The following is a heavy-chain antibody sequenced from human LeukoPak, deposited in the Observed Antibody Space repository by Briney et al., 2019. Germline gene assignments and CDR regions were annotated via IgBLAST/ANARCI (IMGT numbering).Heavy chain of an antibody. V-gene: IGHV3-66*01. J-gene: IGHJ4*02. CDR1: GITVSSKY. CDR2: IYGSTSA. CDR3: ARLNFGDDY. D-gene: IGHD4-17*01. Sequence: GGSLRLSCAASGITVSSKYINWVRQAPGKGLEWVSLIYGSTSADYADSVKGRFTISRDNSMNTVYLQMNSLRAEDTAIYYCARLNFGDDYWGQGTLVAVSS.